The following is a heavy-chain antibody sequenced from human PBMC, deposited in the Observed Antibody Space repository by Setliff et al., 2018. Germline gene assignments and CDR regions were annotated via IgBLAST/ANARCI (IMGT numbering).Heavy chain of an antibody. Sequence: PSETLSLTCTVSGGSINSSSYYWGWIRQPPGKGLEWIGSIYYSGSTYYNPSLKSRVTISVDTSKNQFSLKLSSVTAADTAVYYCARRATYYNFWSGYYDYWGQGTLVTVSS. D-gene: IGHD3-3*01. V-gene: IGHV4-39*07. CDR2: IYYSGST. J-gene: IGHJ4*02. CDR3: ARRATYYNFWSGYYDY. CDR1: GGSINSSSYY.